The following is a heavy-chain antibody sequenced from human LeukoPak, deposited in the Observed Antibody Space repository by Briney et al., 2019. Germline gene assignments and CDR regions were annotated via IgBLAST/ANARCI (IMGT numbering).Heavy chain of an antibody. V-gene: IGHV3-30*03. CDR3: LRDSYFDY. J-gene: IGHJ4*02. Sequence: GGSLRLSCAASGFTFSSYGMHWVRQAPGKGLEWVAVISYDGSNKYYADSVKGRFTISRDNSKNTLYLQMNSLRAEDTAVYYCLRDSYFDYWGQGILVTVSS. CDR1: GFTFSSYG. CDR2: ISYDGSNK.